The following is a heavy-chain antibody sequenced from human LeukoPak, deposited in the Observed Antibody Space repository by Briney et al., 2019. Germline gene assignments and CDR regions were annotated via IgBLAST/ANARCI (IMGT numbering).Heavy chain of an antibody. D-gene: IGHD2-8*01. CDR3: AGSLGYCTSNVCYLKY. CDR2: ISYDGSNK. J-gene: IGHJ4*02. V-gene: IGHV3-30*04. CDR1: GFTFSSYA. Sequence: GGSLRLSCAASGFTFSSYAMHWVRQAPGKGLEWVAVISYDGSNKYYADSVKGRFTISRDNSKNTLYLQMNSLRAEDTAVYYCAGSLGYCTSNVCYLKYWGQGTLVTVSS.